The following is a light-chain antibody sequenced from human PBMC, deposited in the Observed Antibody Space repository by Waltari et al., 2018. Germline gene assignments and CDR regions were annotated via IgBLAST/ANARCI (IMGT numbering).Light chain of an antibody. Sequence: NFMLTQPHSVSESPGKTVTISCTGSSGSIATNYVQWFQQRPGSAPTIVIYEDNLRPPGVPDRFSGSIDSSSNSASLTISGLKTEDEADYYCQSYDGNNVVFGGGTKLTVL. CDR1: SGSIATNY. J-gene: IGLJ3*02. V-gene: IGLV6-57*02. CDR2: EDN. CDR3: QSYDGNNVV.